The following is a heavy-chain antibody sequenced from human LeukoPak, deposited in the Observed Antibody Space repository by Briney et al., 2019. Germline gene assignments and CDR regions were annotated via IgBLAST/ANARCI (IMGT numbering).Heavy chain of an antibody. J-gene: IGHJ4*02. V-gene: IGHV3-74*01. CDR3: ARDSDTFGALDY. D-gene: IGHD3-10*01. CDR1: GFTFSSYW. Sequence: GGSLRLSCAASGFTFSSYWMHWVRQAPGKGLVWVSRINSDGSSTSYADSVKGRFTISRDNAKNTMYLHMNSLRLEDTAVYYCARDSDTFGALDYWGQGTLVTVSS. CDR2: INSDGSST.